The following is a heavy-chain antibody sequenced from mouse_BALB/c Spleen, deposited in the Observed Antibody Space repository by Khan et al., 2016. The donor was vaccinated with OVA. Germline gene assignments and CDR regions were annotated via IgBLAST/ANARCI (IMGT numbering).Heavy chain of an antibody. D-gene: IGHD2-4*01. CDR1: GYSITSEYA. J-gene: IGHJ3*01. CDR2: INYSGNT. V-gene: IGHV3-2*02. CDR3: ARKDYYDYDPFPY. Sequence: EVQLQESGPGLVKPSQPLSLTCTVTGYSITSEYAWNWIRQFPGNKLEWMGYINYSGNTRSNPSLKSRTSITRDTSKNQFFLQLNSVTTEDTATYYCARKDYYDYDPFPYWGQGTLVTVSA.